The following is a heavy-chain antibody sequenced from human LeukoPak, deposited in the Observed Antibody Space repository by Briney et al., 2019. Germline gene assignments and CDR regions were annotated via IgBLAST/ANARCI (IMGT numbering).Heavy chain of an antibody. Sequence: GGSLRLSCAASGFTFSSYWMGWVRQAPGKGLEWVANIKQDGSEKYYVDSVKGRFTISRDNAKNSLYLQMNSLRAEDTAVYYCARGDSSSWYRGSWWFDPWGQGTLVTVSS. J-gene: IGHJ5*02. D-gene: IGHD6-13*01. CDR1: GFTFSSYW. CDR3: ARGDSSSWYRGSWWFDP. V-gene: IGHV3-7*01. CDR2: IKQDGSEK.